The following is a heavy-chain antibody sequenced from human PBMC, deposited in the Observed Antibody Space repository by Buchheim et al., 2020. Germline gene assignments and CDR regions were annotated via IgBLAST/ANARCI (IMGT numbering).Heavy chain of an antibody. Sequence: QVQLVESGGGVVQPGRSLRLSCAASGFTFSSYAMHWVRQAPGKGLEWVAVISYDGSNKYYADSVKGRFTISRDNSKNTLYLPMNGLRAEDTAVYYCARDGVDTAMVFDYWGQGTL. CDR3: ARDGVDTAMVFDY. D-gene: IGHD5-18*01. CDR1: GFTFSSYA. J-gene: IGHJ4*02. CDR2: ISYDGSNK. V-gene: IGHV3-30-3*01.